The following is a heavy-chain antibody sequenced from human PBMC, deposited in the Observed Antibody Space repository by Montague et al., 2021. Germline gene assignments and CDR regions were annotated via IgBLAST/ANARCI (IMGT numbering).Heavy chain of an antibody. CDR2: TFNTGSS. CDR1: GGSISSNSYC. CDR3: ARSLYCIGGSCYSGFDP. J-gene: IGHJ5*02. D-gene: IGHD2-15*01. Sequence: SETLSLTCTVSGGSISSNSYCWAWIRQPPGKGLEYVGTTFNTGSSYYSPSLKSRVTISVNTSKNQFSLRLSAVTAAATAVYYCARSLYCIGGSCYSGFDPWGQGTLVTVSS. V-gene: IGHV4-39*01.